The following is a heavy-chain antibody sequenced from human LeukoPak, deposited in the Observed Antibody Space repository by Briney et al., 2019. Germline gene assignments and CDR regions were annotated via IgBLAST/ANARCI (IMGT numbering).Heavy chain of an antibody. CDR3: ARDPNGNYVGAFDFQR. CDR2: ISGAGT. J-gene: IGHJ1*01. Sequence: GGSLRLSCAASGFTFSNYALTWVRQAPGRGLEWVSSISGAGTYYADSVKGRFSISRDNYKNTLYLQMSSLRAKDTAVYYCARDPNGNYVGAFDFQRWGQGTLVTVSS. D-gene: IGHD4-17*01. CDR1: GFTFSNYA. V-gene: IGHV3-23*01.